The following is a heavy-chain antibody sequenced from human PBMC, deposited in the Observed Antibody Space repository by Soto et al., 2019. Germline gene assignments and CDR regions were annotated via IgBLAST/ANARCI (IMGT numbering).Heavy chain of an antibody. J-gene: IGHJ4*01. CDR3: ARVAYGNGWIFDH. Sequence: PGGSLRLSCAASGFTFSNYWMSWVRQAPGKGLEWVANIKQDGSEKYYVDSVKGRFTLSRDNAQNSLQLQMNSLRAEDTAIYFCARVAYGNGWIFDHWGQGTLVTV. V-gene: IGHV3-7*01. D-gene: IGHD6-19*01. CDR2: IKQDGSEK. CDR1: GFTFSNYW.